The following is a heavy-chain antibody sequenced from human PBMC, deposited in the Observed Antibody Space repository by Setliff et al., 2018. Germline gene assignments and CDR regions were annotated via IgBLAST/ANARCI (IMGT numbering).Heavy chain of an antibody. J-gene: IGHJ4*02. CDR2: IYSSGNT. CDR3: AREGFYCTNGVCYRPFDY. Sequence: SETLSLTCTVSGDSIINYYWSWTRQPPGKGLEWIGDIYSSGNTNYNPSLKSRVTISVDTSKNQFSLNLTSVTAADTAVYYCAREGFYCTNGVCYRPFDYWGQGTLVTVSS. V-gene: IGHV4-4*08. CDR1: GDSIINYY. D-gene: IGHD2-8*01.